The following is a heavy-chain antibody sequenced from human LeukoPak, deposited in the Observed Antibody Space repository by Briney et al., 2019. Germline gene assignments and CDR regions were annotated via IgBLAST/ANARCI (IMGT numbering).Heavy chain of an antibody. CDR3: AKDRGILDYYYGMDV. CDR2: ISWNSGSI. V-gene: IGHV3-9*01. J-gene: IGHJ6*02. CDR1: GFTFDDYA. Sequence: PGGSLRLSCAASGFTFDDYAMHWVRQAPGKGLEWVSGISWNSGSIGYADSVKGRFTISRDNAKNSLYLQMNSLRAEDTALYYCAKDRGILDYYYGMDVWGQGTTVTVSS. D-gene: IGHD3-9*01.